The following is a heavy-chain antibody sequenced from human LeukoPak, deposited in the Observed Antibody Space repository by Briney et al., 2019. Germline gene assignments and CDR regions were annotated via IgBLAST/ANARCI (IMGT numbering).Heavy chain of an antibody. D-gene: IGHD3-10*02. CDR1: GFTFSRNG. Sequence: GGSLRLSCAASGFTFSRNGMTWVRQAPGKGLEWVSAISGSGGSTYYADSVKGRFTISRDNSKNTLYLQMNSLRAEDTAVYYCAELGITMIGGVWGKGTTVTISS. CDR2: ISGSGGST. CDR3: AELGITMIGGV. V-gene: IGHV3-23*01. J-gene: IGHJ6*04.